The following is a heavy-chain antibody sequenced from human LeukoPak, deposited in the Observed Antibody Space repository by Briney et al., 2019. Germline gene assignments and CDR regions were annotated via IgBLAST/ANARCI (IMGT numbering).Heavy chain of an antibody. J-gene: IGHJ4*02. V-gene: IGHV3-23*01. CDR3: AKDLYGSGSYVCDY. CDR2: ISGRGGHT. Sequence: GGSLRLSCAASGFTFSNYAMNWVRQAPGKGLEWVSTISGRGGHTYYADSVKGRFTISRDNSKNTLYLQMSSLRAEDTAVYYCAKDLYGSGSYVCDYWGQGTLVTVSS. D-gene: IGHD3-10*01. CDR1: GFTFSNYA.